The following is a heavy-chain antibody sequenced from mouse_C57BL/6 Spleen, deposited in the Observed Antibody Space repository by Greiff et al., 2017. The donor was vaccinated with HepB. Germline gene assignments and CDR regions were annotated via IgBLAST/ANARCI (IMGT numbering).Heavy chain of an antibody. D-gene: IGHD2-4*01. Sequence: EVNVVESGGGLVKPGGSLKLSCAASGFTFSDYGMHWVRQAPEKGLEWVAYISSGSSTIYYADTVKGRFTISRDNAKNTLFLQMTSLRSEDTAMYYCARDYYDYESFDYWGQGTTLTVSS. CDR2: ISSGSSTI. V-gene: IGHV5-17*01. J-gene: IGHJ2*01. CDR1: GFTFSDYG. CDR3: ARDYYDYESFDY.